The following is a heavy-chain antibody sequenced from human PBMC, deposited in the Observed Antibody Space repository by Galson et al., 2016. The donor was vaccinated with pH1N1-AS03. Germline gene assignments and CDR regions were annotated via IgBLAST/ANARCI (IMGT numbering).Heavy chain of an antibody. Sequence: TLSLTCAVYGGSFNNYYRNWIRQSPGKGLEWVGEINHSGSTDYNPSLKSRVTISVDPSKNQISLNLNSVTAADTAVYYCARGSYSSGWYRGRNAFDIWGQGTMVTVSS. V-gene: IGHV4-34*01. CDR1: GGSFNNYY. CDR3: ARGSYSSGWYRGRNAFDI. D-gene: IGHD6-19*01. J-gene: IGHJ3*02. CDR2: INHSGST.